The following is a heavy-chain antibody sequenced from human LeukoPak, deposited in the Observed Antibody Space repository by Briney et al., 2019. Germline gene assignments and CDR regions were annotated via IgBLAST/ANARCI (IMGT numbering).Heavy chain of an antibody. V-gene: IGHV1-2*02. CDR2: INPNSGGT. Sequence: ASVKVSCKASGYTFTGYYMHWVRQAPGQGLEWMGWINPNSGGTNYAQKFQGRVTMTRDTSISTAYMELSRLRSDDTAVYYCARMYYYDSSGYLNWGQGTLVTVSS. CDR3: ARMYYYDSSGYLN. D-gene: IGHD3-22*01. CDR1: GYTFTGYY. J-gene: IGHJ4*02.